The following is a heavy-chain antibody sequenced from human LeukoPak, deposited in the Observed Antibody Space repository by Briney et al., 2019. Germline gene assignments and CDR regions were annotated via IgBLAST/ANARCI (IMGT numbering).Heavy chain of an antibody. J-gene: IGHJ4*02. Sequence: GGSLRLSCAASGFTFSSYWMSWVRQAPGKGLEWVANIKQDGSEKYYVDSVKGRFTISRDNAKDSLYLQMNSLRAEDTAVYYCAREAYYYDSSAWGQGTLVTVSS. CDR3: AREAYYYDSSA. CDR1: GFTFSSYW. D-gene: IGHD3-22*01. CDR2: IKQDGSEK. V-gene: IGHV3-7*01.